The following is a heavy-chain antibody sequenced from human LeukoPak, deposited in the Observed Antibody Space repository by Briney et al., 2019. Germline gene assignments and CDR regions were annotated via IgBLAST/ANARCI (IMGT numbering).Heavy chain of an antibody. J-gene: IGHJ3*02. CDR2: INPNSGDT. CDR3: AIAKIQLCFDI. CDR1: GYTFTGYY. V-gene: IGHV1-2*02. D-gene: IGHD5-18*01. Sequence: ASVKVSCKASGYTFTGYYMHWVRQAPGQGLEWMGWINPNSGDTNYAQKFQGRVTMTRDTSISTAYMELSRLRSDDTAVYYCAIAKIQLCFDIWGQGTMVTVSS.